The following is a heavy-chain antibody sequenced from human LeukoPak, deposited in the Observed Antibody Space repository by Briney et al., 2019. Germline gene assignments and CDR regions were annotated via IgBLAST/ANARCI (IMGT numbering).Heavy chain of an antibody. V-gene: IGHV4-59*08. Sequence: SETLSLTCTVSGGSISSYYWSWIRQPPGKGLEWIGYIYYSGSTNYNPSLKSRVTISVDTSKNQFSLKLSSVTAADTAVYYCARLLTYIRNWFDPWGQGTLVTVSS. CDR2: IYYSGST. CDR1: GGSISSYY. J-gene: IGHJ5*02. D-gene: IGHD3-9*01. CDR3: ARLLTYIRNWFDP.